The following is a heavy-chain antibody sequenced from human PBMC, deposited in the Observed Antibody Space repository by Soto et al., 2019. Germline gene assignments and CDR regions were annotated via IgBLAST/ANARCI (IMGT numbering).Heavy chain of an antibody. J-gene: IGHJ5*02. V-gene: IGHV1-18*01. CDR2: ISGYNGNT. D-gene: IGHD2-2*01. Sequence: ASVKVSCKASGYIFINYGITWVRQAPGQGLEWMGWISGYNGNTKYADKLQGRVTMTTDTSTTTAYMELRSLRSDDTAVYYCARDEVPAANWLDRWGQRTLVTVSP. CDR1: GYIFINYG. CDR3: ARDEVPAANWLDR.